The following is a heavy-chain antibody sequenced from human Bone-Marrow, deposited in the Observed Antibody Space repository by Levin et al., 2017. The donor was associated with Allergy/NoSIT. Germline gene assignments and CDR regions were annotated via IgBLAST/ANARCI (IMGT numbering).Heavy chain of an antibody. J-gene: IGHJ4*02. CDR2: IYSGGTT. D-gene: IGHD6-19*01. V-gene: IGHV3-66*01. CDR1: GFAVNSNY. Sequence: ASVKVSCSASGFAVNSNYMSWVRQAPGKGLEWVSAIYSGGTTYYADSVKGRFIISRDNSKNTVFLQVNSMRAEDAAVYRCARGISSGLYGGIYFDSWGQGTLVTVSS. CDR3: ARGISSGLYGGIYFDS.